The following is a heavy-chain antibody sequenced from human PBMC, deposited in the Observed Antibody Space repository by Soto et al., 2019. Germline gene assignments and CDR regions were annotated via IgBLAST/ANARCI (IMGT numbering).Heavy chain of an antibody. CDR1: GGSFSGHY. J-gene: IGHJ5*02. Sequence: SETLSLTCAVYGGSFSGHYWSWIRQPPGKGLEWIGEINDSGSTNYNPSLKSRVTISVDTSKNQFSLNLSSVTAADTALYYCARGLSFVVVPTAIRWFAPWGQGTLVTVSS. V-gene: IGHV4-34*01. D-gene: IGHD2-2*01. CDR3: ARGLSFVVVPTAIRWFAP. CDR2: INDSGST.